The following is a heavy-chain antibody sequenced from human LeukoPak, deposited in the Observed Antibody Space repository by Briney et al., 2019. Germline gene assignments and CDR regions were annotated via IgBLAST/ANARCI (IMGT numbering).Heavy chain of an antibody. CDR2: ISTSGST. Sequence: SETLSLTCTVSGDSISSYYWSYIRQPAGKGLEWIGRISTSGSTKYNPSLKSRITMSVDTSKNQFSLKQFSLKLSSVTAADTAVYYCARGLGDAFDMWGQGTTVTVSS. J-gene: IGHJ3*02. CDR3: ARGLGDAFDM. V-gene: IGHV4-4*07. D-gene: IGHD3-10*01. CDR1: GDSISSYY.